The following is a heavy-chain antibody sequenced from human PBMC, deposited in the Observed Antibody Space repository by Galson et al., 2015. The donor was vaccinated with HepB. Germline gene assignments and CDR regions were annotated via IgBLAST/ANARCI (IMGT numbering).Heavy chain of an antibody. CDR3: ARGDLTGPKRYHDWFVQY. D-gene: IGHD3-9*01. Sequence: QSGAEVKKPGESLEISCKGSGYSFTNYWIGWVRQMPGKGLEWLGIVYPGDSDTRISPPFQGQVTISADKSTSTAYLQWSSLKASDTAIYFCARGDLTGPKRYHDWFVQYWGQGTLVTVSS. CDR1: GYSFTNYW. CDR2: VYPGDSDT. J-gene: IGHJ4*02. V-gene: IGHV5-51*03.